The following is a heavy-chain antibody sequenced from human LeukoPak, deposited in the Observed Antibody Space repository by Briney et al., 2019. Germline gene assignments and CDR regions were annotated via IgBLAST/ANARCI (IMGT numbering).Heavy chain of an antibody. CDR3: ERGRGNRSFGIFGGVIIANWFDP. Sequence: GASVKVSCKASGYTFTSYDINWVRQATGQGLEWMVWMNPNSGNTGYAQKFQGRVTITRNTSISTAYMELSSLRSEDTAVYYCERGRGNRSFGIFGGVIIANWFDPWGQGTLVPVSS. J-gene: IGHJ5*02. D-gene: IGHD3-3*01. CDR1: GYTFTSYD. CDR2: MNPNSGNT. V-gene: IGHV1-8*03.